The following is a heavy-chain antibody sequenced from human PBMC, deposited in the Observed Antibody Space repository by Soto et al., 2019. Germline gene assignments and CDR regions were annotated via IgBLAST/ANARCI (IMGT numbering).Heavy chain of an antibody. CDR3: ASWGFIVATNWYFDL. D-gene: IGHD5-12*01. CDR1: GFTFSSYW. Sequence: EAQLVESRGGLVQPGGSLRLSCAASGFTFSSYWMSWVRQAPGKGLEWVANIKQDGNEESYVDSVKGRFTISRDNTKNSLFLQMNSLRAEDTAVYYCASWGFIVATNWYFDLWGRGTLVTV. J-gene: IGHJ2*01. V-gene: IGHV3-7*01. CDR2: IKQDGNEE.